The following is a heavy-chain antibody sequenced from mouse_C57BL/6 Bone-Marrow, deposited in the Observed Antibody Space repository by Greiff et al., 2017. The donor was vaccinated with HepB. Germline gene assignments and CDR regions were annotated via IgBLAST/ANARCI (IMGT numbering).Heavy chain of an antibody. CDR3: ARGSYY. J-gene: IGHJ2*01. V-gene: IGHV1-55*01. CDR2: IYPGSGST. CDR1: GYTFTSYW. Sequence: QVQLKQPGAELVKPGASVKMSCKASGYTFTSYWITWVKQRPGQGLEWIGDIYPGSGSTNYNEKFKGKATLTADKSSSTAYMQLSSLTSEDSAVYFCARGSYYWGQGTTLTVSS.